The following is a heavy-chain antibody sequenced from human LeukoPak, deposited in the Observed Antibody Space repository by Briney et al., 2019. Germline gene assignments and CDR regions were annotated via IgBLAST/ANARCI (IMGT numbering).Heavy chain of an antibody. CDR2: IRYDGSNK. J-gene: IGHJ4*02. V-gene: IGHV3-30*02. Sequence: GGSLRLSCAASGFTVSSNYMSCVRQAPGKGLEWVAFIRYDGSNKYYADSVKGRFTISRDNSKNTLYLQMNSLRAEDTAVYYCAKSAVTPPEDYSNYGYYFDYWGQGTLVTVSS. D-gene: IGHD4-11*01. CDR3: AKSAVTPPEDYSNYGYYFDY. CDR1: GFTVSSNY.